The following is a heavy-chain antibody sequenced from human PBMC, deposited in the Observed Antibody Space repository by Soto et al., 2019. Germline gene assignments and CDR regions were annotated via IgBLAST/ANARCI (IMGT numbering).Heavy chain of an antibody. CDR2: IYYSGST. D-gene: IGHD3-22*01. J-gene: IGHJ4*02. CDR1: GDSISSGDYY. Sequence: TLSLTCTVSGDSISSGDYYWSWIRQPPGKGLEWIGYIYYSGSTYYNPSLKSRVTISVDTSKNQFSLKLSSVTAADTAVYYCARTYYYDSSGYSYYFDYWGQGTLVTVSS. CDR3: ARTYYYDSSGYSYYFDY. V-gene: IGHV4-30-4*01.